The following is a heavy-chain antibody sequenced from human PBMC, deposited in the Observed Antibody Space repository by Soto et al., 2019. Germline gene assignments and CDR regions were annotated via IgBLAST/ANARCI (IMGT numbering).Heavy chain of an antibody. V-gene: IGHV3-23*01. D-gene: IGHD2-2*01. J-gene: IGHJ6*02. CDR3: AREKLVVPAAFQEHFYYGTDV. CDR2: ISGSGGST. Sequence: GGSLRLSCAASGFTFSSYAMSWVRQAPGKGLEWVSAISGSGGSTYYADSVKGRFTISRDNSKNTLYLQMNSLRAEDTAVYYCAREKLVVPAAFQEHFYYGTDVWGQGTTVTVSS. CDR1: GFTFSSYA.